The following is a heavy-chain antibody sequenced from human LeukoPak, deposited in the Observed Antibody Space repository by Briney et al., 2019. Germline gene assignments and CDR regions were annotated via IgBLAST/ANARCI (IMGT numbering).Heavy chain of an antibody. CDR1: GFTFSSYG. Sequence: GGSLTLSCAASGFTFSSYGMHWVRQAPGKGLEWVAVIWYDGSNKYYADAVKGRFTISRDNSKNPLYLQMNSLRAEDTAVYYCARDYFPLRIFDYWGQGTLVTVSS. D-gene: IGHD3-10*01. CDR2: IWYDGSNK. CDR3: ARDYFPLRIFDY. V-gene: IGHV3-33*01. J-gene: IGHJ4*02.